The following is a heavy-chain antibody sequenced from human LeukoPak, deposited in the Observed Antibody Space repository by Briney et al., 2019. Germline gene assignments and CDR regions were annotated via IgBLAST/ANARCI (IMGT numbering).Heavy chain of an antibody. D-gene: IGHD6-19*01. CDR3: ARDLSAAFDF. CDR2: LLDERRNN. J-gene: IGHJ4*02. CDR1: GFTFSDYA. Sequence: GRSLRLFCAASGFTFSDYAIHWVRQAPGKGLEWVAVLLDERRNNYANSVKGRFTISRDISKDTLYLQMDSLRAEDTAVYYCARDLSAAFDFWGQGILVTVSS. V-gene: IGHV3-33*08.